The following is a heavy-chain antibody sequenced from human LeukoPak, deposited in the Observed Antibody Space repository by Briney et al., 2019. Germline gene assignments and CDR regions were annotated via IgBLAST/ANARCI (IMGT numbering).Heavy chain of an antibody. V-gene: IGHV4-30-4*08. J-gene: IGHJ5*02. CDR2: IYYSGST. CDR3: AREEIRRSAPFDP. CDR1: GGSISSGDYY. Sequence: EPSETLSLTCTVSGGSISSGDYYWRWIRQPPGKGLEWIGYIYYSGSTYYNPSLKSRFTISVDTSKNQFSLKLSSVTAADTAVYYCAREEIRRSAPFDPWGQGTLVTVSS. D-gene: IGHD2-15*01.